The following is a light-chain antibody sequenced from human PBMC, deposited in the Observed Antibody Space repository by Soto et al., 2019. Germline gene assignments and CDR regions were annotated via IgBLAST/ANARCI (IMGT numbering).Light chain of an antibody. J-gene: IGLJ3*02. Sequence: QSVLTQPPSVSAAPGQRVTISCSGSSSNIGNNYVSWYQQLPGTAPKLLIYDNDMRPSGIPDRFSGSKSGTSATLGITGLQTGDEADYYCGTWDSSLSAGVFGGGTKVTVL. V-gene: IGLV1-51*01. CDR1: SSNIGNNY. CDR2: DND. CDR3: GTWDSSLSAGV.